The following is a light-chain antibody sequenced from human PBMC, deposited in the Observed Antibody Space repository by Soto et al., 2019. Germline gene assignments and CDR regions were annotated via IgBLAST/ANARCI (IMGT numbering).Light chain of an antibody. J-gene: IGLJ1*01. CDR1: SSNIGTNT. V-gene: IGLV1-44*01. Sequence: SALTHPPSASGTPGQRVTISCSGSSSNIGTNTVNWYQQLPGTAPKLLIYSNNQRPSGVPDRFSGSKSGTSASLAISGLQSEDEADYYCAAWDDSLSGNVFGSGTEFTVL. CDR3: AAWDDSLSGNV. CDR2: SNN.